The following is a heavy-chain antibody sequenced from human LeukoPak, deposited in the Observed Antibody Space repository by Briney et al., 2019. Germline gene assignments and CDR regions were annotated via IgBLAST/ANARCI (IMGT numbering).Heavy chain of an antibody. CDR2: ISSGSDTI. Sequence: PGGSLRLSCAASGFTFNSYTMNWVRQAPGQGLEWVSFISSGSDTIYYADSVKGRFTISRDNAKNSLSLQMNSPSAEDTAVYFCARTYDHTGSHYYYYMDVWGKGTTVTVSS. CDR1: GFTFNSYT. V-gene: IGHV3-48*01. D-gene: IGHD3-22*01. J-gene: IGHJ6*03. CDR3: ARTYDHTGSHYYYYMDV.